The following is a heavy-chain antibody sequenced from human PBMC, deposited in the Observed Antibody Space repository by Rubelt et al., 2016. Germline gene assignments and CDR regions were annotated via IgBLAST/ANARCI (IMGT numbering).Heavy chain of an antibody. CDR1: GGSFSDYY. J-gene: IGHJ4*02. V-gene: IGHV4-34*01. Sequence: QVQLQQWGAGLLKPSETLSLTCAVYGGSFSDYYWSWIRLPPGKGLEWIGEIYHSGGSIYNPSLKSRVTISVEQSKNQFSLELSPVSAADTDVYYCARREDGSGSYGFWGQGTLVTVSS. D-gene: IGHD3-10*01. CDR2: IYHSGGS. CDR3: ARREDGSGSYGF.